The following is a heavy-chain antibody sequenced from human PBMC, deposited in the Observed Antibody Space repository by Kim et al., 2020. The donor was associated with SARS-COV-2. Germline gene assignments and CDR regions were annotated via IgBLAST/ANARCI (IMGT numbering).Heavy chain of an antibody. V-gene: IGHV3-30*02. CDR3: AKSAENYDITYGMDV. Sequence: DSGKGRFTISRDNSKNTLYLQMNSLRAEDTAVYYCAKSAENYDITYGMDVWGQGTTVTVSS. D-gene: IGHD3-9*01. J-gene: IGHJ6*02.